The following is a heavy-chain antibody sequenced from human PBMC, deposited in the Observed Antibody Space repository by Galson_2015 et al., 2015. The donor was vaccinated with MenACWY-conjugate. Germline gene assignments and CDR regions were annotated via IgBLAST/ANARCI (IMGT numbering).Heavy chain of an antibody. V-gene: IGHV3-74*01. CDR1: GFIFNTYW. CDR3: AKTRVASFYFDA. CDR2: INPGGSST. D-gene: IGHD2-15*01. J-gene: IGHJ4*02. Sequence: SLRLSCAASGFIFNTYWMHWVRHAPGKGLVWVSRINPGGSSTTYEDSVKDRFTISRDNAKNTLYLQMNSLRPEDTAAVYCAKTRVASFYFDAWGQATLVTLSS.